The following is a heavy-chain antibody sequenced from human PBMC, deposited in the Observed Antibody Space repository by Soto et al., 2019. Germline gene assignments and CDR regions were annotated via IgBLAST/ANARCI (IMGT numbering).Heavy chain of an antibody. V-gene: IGHV1-46*03. CDR1: GYTFTSYY. Sequence: GASVKVSCKASGYTFTSYYMHWVRHAPGQGLEWMGIINPSGGSTSYAQKFQGRVTMTRDTSTSTVYMELSSLRSEDTAVYYCARGKNYYDFWSGYYYYFDYWGQGTLVTVSS. CDR2: INPSGGST. CDR3: ARGKNYYDFWSGYYYYFDY. J-gene: IGHJ4*02. D-gene: IGHD3-3*01.